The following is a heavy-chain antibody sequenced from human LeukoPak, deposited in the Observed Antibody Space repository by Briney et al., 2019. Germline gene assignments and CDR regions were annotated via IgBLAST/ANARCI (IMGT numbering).Heavy chain of an antibody. CDR1: GASISSHY. Sequence: SETMSLTCTVTGASISSHYWCWIRQTPGTGLEWIGDIYDRGSTTYNPSLKSRVSISVDTSRNQFSLNLRSVTAADTAVYYCAKIEVGRFDPWGQGTLVTVSS. V-gene: IGHV4-59*11. D-gene: IGHD1-26*01. CDR3: AKIEVGRFDP. CDR2: IYDRGST. J-gene: IGHJ5*02.